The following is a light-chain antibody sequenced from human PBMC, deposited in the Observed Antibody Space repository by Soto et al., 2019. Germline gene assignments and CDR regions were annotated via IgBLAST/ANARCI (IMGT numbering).Light chain of an antibody. Sequence: EIVLTQSPGTLSLSPGERATLSCRASQSGSSSYLAWYQQKPGQAPRLLIYGASSRATGIPDRFSGSGSGTDLPVTISRLEPEDFAVYYCQQYGSSPRYTFGQGTKLEIK. CDR1: QSGSSSY. CDR3: QQYGSSPRYT. J-gene: IGKJ2*01. V-gene: IGKV3-20*01. CDR2: GAS.